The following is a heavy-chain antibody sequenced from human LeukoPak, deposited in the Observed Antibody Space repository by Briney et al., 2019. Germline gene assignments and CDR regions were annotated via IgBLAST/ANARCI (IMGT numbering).Heavy chain of an antibody. CDR1: GDTFSSSG. V-gene: IGHV1-2*02. J-gene: IGHJ6*03. Sequence: ASVKVSCKASGDTFSSSGISWVRQAPGQGLEWMGWINPDSGGTNYAQKFQGRVTMTRDTSITTAYMELSRLTSDDTAVYYCASGYSDYADYYNYYMDVWGKGTTVTVSS. CDR2: INPDSGGT. D-gene: IGHD4-11*01. CDR3: ASGYSDYADYYNYYMDV.